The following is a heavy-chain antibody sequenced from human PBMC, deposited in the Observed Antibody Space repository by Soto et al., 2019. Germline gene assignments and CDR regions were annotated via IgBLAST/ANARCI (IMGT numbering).Heavy chain of an antibody. V-gene: IGHV3-30*03. J-gene: IGHJ3*01. CDR2: ISYHGDNK. Sequence: LRLSCEASGFMFNDYGMHWVRQAPGKGLDWVAVISYHGDNKYYAQSVKGRFTISRDNSRNTLFLHIDSLRPEDTAVYHCVRGDLDTAVVNSPDAFDVWGPGTVVTVSS. CDR3: VRGDLDTAVVNSPDAFDV. D-gene: IGHD5-18*01. CDR1: GFMFNDYG.